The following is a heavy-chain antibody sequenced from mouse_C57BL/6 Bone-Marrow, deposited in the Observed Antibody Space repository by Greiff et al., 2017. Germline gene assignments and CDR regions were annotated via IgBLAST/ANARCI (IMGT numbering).Heavy chain of an antibody. CDR3: ARGGVVAKNYFDY. D-gene: IGHD1-1*01. CDR2: ISSGGSYT. CDR1: GFTFSSYG. J-gene: IGHJ2*01. Sequence: EVLLVESGGDLVKPGGSLKLSCAASGFTFSSYGMSWVRQTPDKRLEWVATISSGGSYTYYPDSVKGRFTISRDNAKNTLYLQMSSLKSEDTAMYYCARGGVVAKNYFDYWGQGTTLTVSS. V-gene: IGHV5-6*01.